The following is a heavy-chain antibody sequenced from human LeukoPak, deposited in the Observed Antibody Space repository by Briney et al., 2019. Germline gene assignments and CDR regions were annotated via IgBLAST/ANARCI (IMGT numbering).Heavy chain of an antibody. Sequence: GESLKISCYASGYSFTNYWVAWVRQMPGKGLEWMGIIYPSDSDTRYSPSFQGQVTISADKSISTAYLQWSSLKASDTAMYYCARLGYGDGDYWGQGTLVIVSS. J-gene: IGHJ4*02. CDR2: IYPSDSDT. CDR3: ARLGYGDGDY. V-gene: IGHV5-51*01. CDR1: GYSFTNYW. D-gene: IGHD4-17*01.